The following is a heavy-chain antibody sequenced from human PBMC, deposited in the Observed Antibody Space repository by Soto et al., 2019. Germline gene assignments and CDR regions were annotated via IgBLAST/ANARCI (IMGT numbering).Heavy chain of an antibody. CDR3: ASYYDILTGYEDY. Sequence: GSLRLSCAASGFTFSSYGMHWVRQAPGKGLEWVSYISSSGSTIYYADSVKGRFTISRDNAKNSLYLQMNSLRAEDTAVYYCASYYDILTGYEDYWGQGTLVTVSS. D-gene: IGHD3-9*01. CDR2: ISSSGSTI. J-gene: IGHJ4*02. V-gene: IGHV3-48*04. CDR1: GFTFSSYG.